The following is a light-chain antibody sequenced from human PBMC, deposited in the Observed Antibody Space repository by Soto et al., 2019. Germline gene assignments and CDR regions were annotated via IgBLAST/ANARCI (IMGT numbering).Light chain of an antibody. V-gene: IGKV3-11*01. CDR2: DAS. CDR1: QSVSSY. Sequence: EIVLTQSPATLSLSPGERATLSCRASQSVSSYLAWYQQKPGQAPRLLIYDASNRATGIPARFSGSGSGTDFTLTISSLEPEDFAVYYCQQLSNWPRFTFGPGPKVDIK. CDR3: QQLSNWPRFT. J-gene: IGKJ3*01.